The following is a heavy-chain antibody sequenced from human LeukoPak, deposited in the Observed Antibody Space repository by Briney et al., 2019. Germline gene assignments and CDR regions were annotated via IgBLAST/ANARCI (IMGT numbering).Heavy chain of an antibody. Sequence: GGSLRLSCAASGFTFSNAWMSWARQASGKGLEWVGRIRSKANSYATVYAASVKGRFTISRDDSKNTAYLQVNSLKTEDTAVYYCTTPGDTAMPNFDYWGQGTLVTVSS. CDR3: TTPGDTAMPNFDY. D-gene: IGHD5-18*01. CDR2: IRSKANSYAT. J-gene: IGHJ4*02. V-gene: IGHV3-73*01. CDR1: GFTFSNAW.